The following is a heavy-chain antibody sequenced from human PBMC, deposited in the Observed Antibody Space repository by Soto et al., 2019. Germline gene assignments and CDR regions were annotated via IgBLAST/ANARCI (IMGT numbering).Heavy chain of an antibody. D-gene: IGHD3-3*01. V-gene: IGHV1-3*01. CDR1: GYTFTSYA. CDR2: INAGNGNT. Sequence: ASVKVSCKASGYTFTSYAMHWVRQAPGQRLEWMGWINAGNGNTKYSQKFQGRVTITRDTSASTAYMELSSLRSEDTAVYYCVRVLGSLRFLEWSPYYYYGMDVWGQGTTVTVSS. J-gene: IGHJ6*02. CDR3: VRVLGSLRFLEWSPYYYYGMDV.